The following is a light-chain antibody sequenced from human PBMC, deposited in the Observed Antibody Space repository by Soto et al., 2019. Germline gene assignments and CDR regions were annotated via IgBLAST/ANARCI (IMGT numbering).Light chain of an antibody. CDR2: HAS. Sequence: DIQITQSPSTLPASVGDRVTITCRASQSIDRWLAWYQQRPGKAPKLLIYHASSLETGVPSRFSGSGSGTEFTLTISSLKPDDFATDYCQHYNSYGTFGQGTKVDIK. CDR3: QHYNSYGT. V-gene: IGKV1-5*01. CDR1: QSIDRW. J-gene: IGKJ1*01.